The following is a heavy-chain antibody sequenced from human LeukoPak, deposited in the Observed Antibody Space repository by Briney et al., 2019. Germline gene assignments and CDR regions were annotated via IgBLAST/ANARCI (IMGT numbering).Heavy chain of an antibody. J-gene: IGHJ6*02. Sequence: GASVKVSCKASGYTFTSYYMHWVRQAPGQGLEWMGIINPSGGSTSYAQKFQGRVTMTRDTSTSTVYMELRSLRSEDTAVYYCARESRRVTMIVVVVPGMDVWGQGTTVTVSS. V-gene: IGHV1-46*01. CDR1: GYTFTSYY. CDR2: INPSGGST. CDR3: ARESRRVTMIVVVVPGMDV. D-gene: IGHD3-22*01.